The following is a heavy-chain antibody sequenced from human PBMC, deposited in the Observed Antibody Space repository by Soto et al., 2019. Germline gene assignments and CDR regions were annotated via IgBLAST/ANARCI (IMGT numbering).Heavy chain of an antibody. V-gene: IGHV3-15*07. D-gene: IGHD3-3*01. CDR2: IKSKTDGGTT. Sequence: GGSLRLSCAASGFTFSNAWMNWVRQAPGKGLEWVGRIKSKTDGGTTDYAAPVKGRFTISRDDSKNTLYLQMNSLKTEDTAVYYCTTDPGITIFGVVTMESMDVWGQGTTVTVSS. J-gene: IGHJ6*02. CDR1: GFTFSNAW. CDR3: TTDPGITIFGVVTMESMDV.